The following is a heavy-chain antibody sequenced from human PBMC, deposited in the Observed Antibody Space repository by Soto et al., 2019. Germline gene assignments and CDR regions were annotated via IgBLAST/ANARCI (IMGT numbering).Heavy chain of an antibody. CDR2: IYSGGST. J-gene: IGHJ6*03. Sequence: GGSLRLSCAASGFTVSSNYMSWVHQAPGKGLEWVSVIYSGGSTYYADSVKGRFTISRDNSKNTLYLQMNSLRAEDTAVYYCASRIYCSGGSCYSDYYYYMDVWGKGTTVTVSS. D-gene: IGHD2-15*01. CDR3: ASRIYCSGGSCYSDYYYYMDV. V-gene: IGHV3-66*01. CDR1: GFTVSSNY.